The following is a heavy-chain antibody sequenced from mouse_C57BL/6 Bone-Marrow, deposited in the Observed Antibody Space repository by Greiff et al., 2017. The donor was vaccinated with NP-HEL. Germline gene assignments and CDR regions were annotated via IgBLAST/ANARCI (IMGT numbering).Heavy chain of an antibody. J-gene: IGHJ3*01. Sequence: QVQLQQSGAELVRPGTSVKVSCTASGYSFTTYLIEWVKQRPGQGLEWIGVINPGSGGTNYNEKFKGKATLTADKSSSTAYMQLSSLTSEDSAVYFCARGGIYYDYAWFAYWGQGTLVTVSA. V-gene: IGHV1-54*01. CDR1: GYSFTTYL. CDR2: INPGSGGT. D-gene: IGHD2-4*01. CDR3: ARGGIYYDYAWFAY.